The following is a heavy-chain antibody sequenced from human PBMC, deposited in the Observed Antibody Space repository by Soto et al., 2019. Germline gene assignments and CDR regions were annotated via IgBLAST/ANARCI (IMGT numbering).Heavy chain of an antibody. Sequence: QVQLVESGGGVVQPGRSLRLSCAGSGFTFDTYGMHWVRQAPGKGLEWVAVISYDGSNKYYADSVKGRFTISRDNSEKTLYQKREGWRVGDRAMYYCGKPNFFGTGRNDYWGQGPLVTVSS. J-gene: IGHJ4*02. CDR3: GKPNFFGTGRNDY. V-gene: IGHV3-30*18. CDR1: GFTFDTYG. CDR2: ISYDGSNK. D-gene: IGHD3-10*01.